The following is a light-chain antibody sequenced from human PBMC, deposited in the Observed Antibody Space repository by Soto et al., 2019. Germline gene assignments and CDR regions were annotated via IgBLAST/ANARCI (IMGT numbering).Light chain of an antibody. Sequence: IVLTQSPCTLSLSPGEGATLSSRASQSIXSVFAWYQQRRGQAPRFLTPGASNRATGSPDRFSGSGSGTDFTLTISRLEPEYFAVYYCQQYGGPTRTFGQGTKVDIK. CDR2: GAS. CDR3: QQYGGPTRT. CDR1: QSIXSVF. J-gene: IGKJ1*01. V-gene: IGKV3-20*01.